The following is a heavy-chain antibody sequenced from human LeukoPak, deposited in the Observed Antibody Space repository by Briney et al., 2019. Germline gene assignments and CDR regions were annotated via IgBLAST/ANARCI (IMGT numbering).Heavy chain of an antibody. CDR1: GFTFSSYA. CDR2: ISYDGSNK. V-gene: IGHV3-30*04. D-gene: IGHD2/OR15-2a*01. CDR3: AKDRYFFSDS. Sequence: GGSLRLSCAASGFTFSSYAMHWVRQAPGKGLEWVAVISYDGSNKYYADSVKGRFTISRDNSKKTLYLQMNSLRAEDTAVYYCAKDRYFFSDSCGEGTLVSASS. J-gene: IGHJ5*01.